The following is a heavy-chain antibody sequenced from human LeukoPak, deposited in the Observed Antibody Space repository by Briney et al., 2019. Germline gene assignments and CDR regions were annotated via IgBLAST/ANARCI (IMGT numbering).Heavy chain of an antibody. J-gene: IGHJ5*02. CDR3: ARTGYSSTWFPWGFDP. V-gene: IGHV6-1*01. CDR1: GDSVSSNSAA. CDR2: TYYRSKWYN. D-gene: IGHD6-13*01. Sequence: SQTLSLTCAISGDSVSSNSAAWNWIRQSPSRGLEWLGRTYYRSKWYNDYAVSVKSRITINPDTSKNQVSLQLNSVPPEDTAVYYCARTGYSSTWFPWGFDPWGQGTLVTVSS.